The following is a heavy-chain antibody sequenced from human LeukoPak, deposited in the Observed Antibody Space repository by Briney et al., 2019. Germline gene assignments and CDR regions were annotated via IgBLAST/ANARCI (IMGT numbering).Heavy chain of an antibody. D-gene: IGHD5-18*01. J-gene: IGHJ4*02. Sequence: SVKVSCKASGGTFSSYAISWVRQAPGQGLEWMGRIIPILGIANYAQKFQGRVTITADKSTSTAFMELSRLRSDDTAVYYCASGTDSYGLSIDYWGQGTLVTVSS. V-gene: IGHV1-69*04. CDR2: IIPILGIA. CDR3: ASGTDSYGLSIDY. CDR1: GGTFSSYA.